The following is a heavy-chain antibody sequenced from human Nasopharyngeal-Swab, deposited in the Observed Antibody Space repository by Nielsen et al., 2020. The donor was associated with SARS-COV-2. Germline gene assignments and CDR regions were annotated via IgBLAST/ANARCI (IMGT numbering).Heavy chain of an antibody. Sequence: ASVKVSCKASGYTFTGYYMHWVRQAPGQGLEWMGWINPNSGGTNYAQKFQGWVTMTRDTSISTAYMELSRLRSDDTAVYYCARGEHDSSGYTYYYGMDVWGQGTTVTVSS. CDR1: GYTFTGYY. J-gene: IGHJ6*02. D-gene: IGHD3-22*01. V-gene: IGHV1-2*04. CDR3: ARGEHDSSGYTYYYGMDV. CDR2: INPNSGGT.